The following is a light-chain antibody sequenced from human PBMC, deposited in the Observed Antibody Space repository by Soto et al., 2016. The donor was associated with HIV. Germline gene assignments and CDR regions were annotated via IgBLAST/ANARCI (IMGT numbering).Light chain of an antibody. J-gene: IGLJ3*02. CDR1: NIGSKN. Sequence: SYELTQPPSVSVAPGKTARITCGGNNIGSKNVHWFQQKSGQAPVLVVYDDSDRPSGIPERFSGSNSGNTATLTISRVEAGDEADYYCQVWDSSSDHLWVFGGGTKLTVL. V-gene: IGLV3-21*03. CDR2: DDS. CDR3: QVWDSSSDHLWV.